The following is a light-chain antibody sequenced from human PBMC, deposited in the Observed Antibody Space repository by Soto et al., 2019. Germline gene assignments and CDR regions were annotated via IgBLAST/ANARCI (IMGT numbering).Light chain of an antibody. CDR1: QSVSSN. Sequence: EIVFMKTPATLSVAPWARVGLXSTPSQSVSSNLAWYQQRPGQAPRLLIYGASTRATGIPARFSGSGSGTEFTLTICSLQSEAFAVYYCQQYHNWLPITFGQGTRLEIK. V-gene: IGKV3-15*01. J-gene: IGKJ5*01. CDR3: QQYHNWLPIT. CDR2: GAS.